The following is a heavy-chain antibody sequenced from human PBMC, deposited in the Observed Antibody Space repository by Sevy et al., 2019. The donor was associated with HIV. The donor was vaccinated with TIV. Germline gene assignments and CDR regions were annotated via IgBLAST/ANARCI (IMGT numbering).Heavy chain of an antibody. CDR1: GFTFSSYA. J-gene: IGHJ6*02. D-gene: IGHD2-2*01. V-gene: IGHV3-30*04. CDR3: ARDQSLPYCSSTSCYGRYYYGMDV. Sequence: GGSLRLSCAASGFTFSSYAMHWVRQAPGKGLEWVAVISYDGSNKYYADSVKGRFTISRDNSKNTLYLQMNSLRAEDTAGYYCARDQSLPYCSSTSCYGRYYYGMDVWGQGTTVTVSS. CDR2: ISYDGSNK.